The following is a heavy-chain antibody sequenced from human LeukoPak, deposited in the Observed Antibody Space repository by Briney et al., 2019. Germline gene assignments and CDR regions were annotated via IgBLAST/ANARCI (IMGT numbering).Heavy chain of an antibody. V-gene: IGHV4-39*07. CDR2: IYYSGST. Sequence: PSETLSLTCTVSGGSISSSSYYWGWIRQPPGKGLEWIGSIYYSGSTYYNPSLKSRVTISVDTSKNQFSLKLSSVTAADTAVYYCARVSGWPPLKLDYWGQGTLVTVSS. J-gene: IGHJ4*02. CDR3: ARVSGWPPLKLDY. CDR1: GGSISSSSYY. D-gene: IGHD3-10*01.